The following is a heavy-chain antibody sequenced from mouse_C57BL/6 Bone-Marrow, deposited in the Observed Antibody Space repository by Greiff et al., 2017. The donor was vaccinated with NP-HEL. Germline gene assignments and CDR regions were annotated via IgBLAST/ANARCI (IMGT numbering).Heavy chain of an antibody. V-gene: IGHV1-64*01. Sequence: QVQLQQPGAELVKPGASVKLSCKASGYTFTSYWMHWVKQRPGQGLAWIGMIHPNSGSTTYIEKFKSKATLTVDKSSSTAYMQLSSLTSEDSAVYYCARRGVYYGNYGGTCYAMDYWGQGTSVTVSS. CDR2: IHPNSGST. J-gene: IGHJ4*01. CDR3: ARRGVYYGNYGGTCYAMDY. CDR1: GYTFTSYW. D-gene: IGHD2-1*01.